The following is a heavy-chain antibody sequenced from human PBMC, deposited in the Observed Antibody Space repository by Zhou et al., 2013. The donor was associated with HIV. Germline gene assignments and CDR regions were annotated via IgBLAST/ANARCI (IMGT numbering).Heavy chain of an antibody. CDR1: GGTFSNYA. CDR3: ARRQQLLDQ. CDR2: IIPIFATA. J-gene: IGHJ4*02. Sequence: QVQLVQSGAEVKKPGSSVRVSCKASGGTFSNYAISWVRQAPGQGLEWMGGIIPIFATANYAQKFQGRVRITADESSTTSYMELISLGREDTAIYYCARRQQLLDQWGQGTLIFVSS. V-gene: IGHV1-69*12. D-gene: IGHD1-1*01.